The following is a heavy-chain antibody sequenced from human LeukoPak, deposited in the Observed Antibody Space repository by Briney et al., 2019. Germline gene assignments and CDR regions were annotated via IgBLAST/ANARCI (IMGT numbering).Heavy chain of an antibody. Sequence: PSETLSLTCTVSGGSISSYYWSRIRQPAGKGLEWIGRIYTSGSTNYSPSLKSRVTMSVDTSKNQFSLKFSSVTAADTAVYYCARDHYNNYGSVVVFDYWGQGTLVTVSS. CDR2: IYTSGST. CDR3: ARDHYNNYGSVVVFDY. V-gene: IGHV4-4*07. CDR1: GGSISSYY. D-gene: IGHD4-11*01. J-gene: IGHJ4*02.